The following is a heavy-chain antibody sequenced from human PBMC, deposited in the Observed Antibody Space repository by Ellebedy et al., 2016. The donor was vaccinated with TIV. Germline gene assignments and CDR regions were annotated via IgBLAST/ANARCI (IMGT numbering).Heavy chain of an antibody. Sequence: GGSLRLSCAASGFTFSSFATSWVRQAPGKGLEWVSVISGGGGNTEYADSVKGRFTISRDNSKNTLNLQMNTLRAEDTALYYCAKSHDTSGYHYIGAFDVWGQGTTVTVSS. CDR3: AKSHDTSGYHYIGAFDV. J-gene: IGHJ3*01. V-gene: IGHV3-23*01. CDR1: GFTFSSFA. CDR2: ISGGGGNT. D-gene: IGHD3-22*01.